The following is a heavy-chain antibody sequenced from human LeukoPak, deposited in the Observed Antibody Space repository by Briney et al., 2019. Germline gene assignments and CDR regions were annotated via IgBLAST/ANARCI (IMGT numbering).Heavy chain of an antibody. D-gene: IGHD2-15*01. CDR3: ARARYCSGGSCYFWKNYYFDY. Sequence: ASVKVSCKASGYTFTSYGISWVRQAPGQGLEWMGWISAYNGNTNYAQKLQGRVTMTTDTSTSTAYMELRSLRSDDTAVYYCARARYCSGGSCYFWKNYYFDYWGQGTLVTVSS. V-gene: IGHV1-18*01. J-gene: IGHJ4*02. CDR2: ISAYNGNT. CDR1: GYTFTSYG.